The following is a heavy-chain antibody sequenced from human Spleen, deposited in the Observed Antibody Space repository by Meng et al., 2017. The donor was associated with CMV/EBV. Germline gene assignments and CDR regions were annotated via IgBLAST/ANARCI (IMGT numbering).Heavy chain of an antibody. V-gene: IGHV3-66*02. Sequence: GESLKISCAASGFSVTSNNLNWVRQAPGKGLEWVSVINGGATTFYADSVKGRFTISTDNSKNTIYLQMNSLRVEDTAVYYCARDLGNFYYYGIDVWGQGTTVTVSS. CDR2: INGGATT. CDR1: GFSVTSNN. CDR3: ARDLGNFYYYGIDV. J-gene: IGHJ6*02.